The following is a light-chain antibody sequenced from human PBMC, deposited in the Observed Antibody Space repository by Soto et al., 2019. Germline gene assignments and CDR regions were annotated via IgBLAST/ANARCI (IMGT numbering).Light chain of an antibody. CDR3: HQANSFPWT. CDR2: AAS. Sequence: DLQMTQSPSSVSASVGDRVTITCRASQGISRWLAWYQQKPGKAPNLLIYAASSLQGGVPSRFSGSGSGTDFTLTISSLQPEDVATYYCHQANSFPWTFGQGTKVEIK. J-gene: IGKJ1*01. CDR1: QGISRW. V-gene: IGKV1-12*02.